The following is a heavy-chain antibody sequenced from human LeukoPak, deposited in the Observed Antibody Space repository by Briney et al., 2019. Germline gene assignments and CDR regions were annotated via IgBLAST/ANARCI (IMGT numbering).Heavy chain of an antibody. CDR1: GITLSSYG. D-gene: IGHD3-16*02. Sequence: GGSLRLSCAASGITLSSYGMSWVRQAPGKGLEWVSGISGSGGSTYYADSVKGRFTISRDISKNTLYLQMSSLRAEDTAIYYCAKDTFGGLIVLGYWGQGTLVTVSS. CDR2: ISGSGGST. CDR3: AKDTFGGLIVLGY. V-gene: IGHV3-23*01. J-gene: IGHJ4*02.